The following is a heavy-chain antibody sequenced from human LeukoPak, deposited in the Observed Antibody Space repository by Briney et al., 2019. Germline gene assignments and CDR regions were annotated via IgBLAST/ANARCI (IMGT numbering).Heavy chain of an antibody. CDR2: INTNTGNP. V-gene: IGHV7-4-1*02. J-gene: IGHJ2*01. Sequence: GASVKVSCKASGYTFTSYAMNWVRQAPGQGLEWMGWINTNTGNPTYAQGFTGRFVFSLDTSVSTAYLQISSLKAGDTAVYYCARDSQRGQWRNWYFDLWGRGTLVTVS. D-gene: IGHD6-19*01. CDR3: ARDSQRGQWRNWYFDL. CDR1: GYTFTSYA.